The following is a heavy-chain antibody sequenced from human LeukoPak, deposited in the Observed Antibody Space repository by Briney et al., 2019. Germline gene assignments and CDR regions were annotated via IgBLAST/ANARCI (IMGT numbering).Heavy chain of an antibody. CDR1: GGSISSSNW. CDR2: IYHSGRT. D-gene: IGHD4-17*01. Sequence: SETLSLTCAVSGGSISSSNWWGWVRQPPGEGLEWIGEIYHSGRTNYNPSLKSRVTISVDKSKNQFSLKLSYVTAADTAVYYCARHAPSTVTTLWARPYYYMDVWGKGTTVTISS. J-gene: IGHJ6*03. V-gene: IGHV4-4*02. CDR3: ARHAPSTVTTLWARPYYYMDV.